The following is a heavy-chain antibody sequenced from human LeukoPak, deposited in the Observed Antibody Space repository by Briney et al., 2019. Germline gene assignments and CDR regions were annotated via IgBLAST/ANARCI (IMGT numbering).Heavy chain of an antibody. CDR2: IIPIFGTA. CDR3: ARGGDYYDSSGYYWFDP. CDR1: GGTFSSYA. V-gene: IGHV1-69*01. D-gene: IGHD3-22*01. Sequence: ASVKVSCKASGGTFSSYAISWVRQAPGQGLEWMGGIIPIFGTANYAQKFQGRVTITADESTSTAYMELSSLRSEDTAVYYCARGGDYYDSSGYYWFDPWGQGTLVTVSS. J-gene: IGHJ5*02.